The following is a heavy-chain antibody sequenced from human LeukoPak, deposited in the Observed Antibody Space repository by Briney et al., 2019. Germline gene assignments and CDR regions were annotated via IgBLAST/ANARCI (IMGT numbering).Heavy chain of an antibody. V-gene: IGHV4-39*07. Sequence: SETLSLTCTVSGGSISSSSYYWGWIRQPPGKGLEWIGSIYYSGSTYYNPSLKSRVTISVDTSKNQFSLKLSSVTAADTAVYYCARRRITMVRGVHFDYWGQGTLVTVSS. CDR1: GGSISSSSYY. CDR2: IYYSGST. J-gene: IGHJ4*02. D-gene: IGHD3-10*01. CDR3: ARRRITMVRGVHFDY.